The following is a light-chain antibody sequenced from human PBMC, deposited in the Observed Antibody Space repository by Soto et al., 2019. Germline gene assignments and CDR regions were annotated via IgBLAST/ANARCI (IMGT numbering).Light chain of an antibody. CDR3: AAWDDTLKRYV. J-gene: IGLJ1*01. CDR2: EVN. Sequence: QSALTQPASLSGSPGQSITISCTGTSSDIGAYDYVSWFQQHPGKAPKLMISEVNNRPSGVSNRFSGSKSGTSASLAISGLQSEDESDYYCAAWDDTLKRYVFGTGTKLTVL. V-gene: IGLV2-14*01. CDR1: SSDIGAYDY.